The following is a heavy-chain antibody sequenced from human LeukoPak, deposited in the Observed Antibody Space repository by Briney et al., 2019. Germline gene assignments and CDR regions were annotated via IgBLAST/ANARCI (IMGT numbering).Heavy chain of an antibody. CDR1: GGTFSSYT. V-gene: IGHV1-69*04. CDR2: IIPILGIA. CDR3: ARDPPEFVVVPAAIELSVDY. J-gene: IGHJ4*02. D-gene: IGHD2-2*02. Sequence: RASVKVSCKASGGTFSSYTISWVRQAPGQGLEWMGRIIPILGIANYAQKFQGRVTITADKSTSTAYMELSSLRPEDTAVYYCARDPPEFVVVPAAIELSVDYWGQGTLVTVSS.